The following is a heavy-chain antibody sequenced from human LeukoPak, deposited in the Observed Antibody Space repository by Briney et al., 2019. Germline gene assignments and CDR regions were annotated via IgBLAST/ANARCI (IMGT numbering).Heavy chain of an antibody. CDR1: GGSISSYY. CDR3: ARGERDGYDFWSGYYPTNWFDP. V-gene: IGHV4-59*01. J-gene: IGHJ5*02. CDR2: IYYSGST. D-gene: IGHD3-3*01. Sequence: SETLSLTCTVSGGSISSYYWSCIRQPPGKGLEWIGYIYYSGSTNYNPSLKSRVTISVDTSKNQFSLKLSSVTAADTAVYYCARGERDGYDFWSGYYPTNWFDPWGQGTLVTVSS.